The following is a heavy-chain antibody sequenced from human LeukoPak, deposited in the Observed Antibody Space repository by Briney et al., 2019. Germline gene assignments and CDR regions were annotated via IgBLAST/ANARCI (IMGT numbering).Heavy chain of an antibody. J-gene: IGHJ4*02. D-gene: IGHD1-14*01. CDR1: GIIFSSHI. Sequence: PGGSLRLSCAASGIIFSSHIVRWVRQAPGKGLEWVSTIGDTGSTFYEDSVKGRFTISRDNSKNTVYLHMNRPRAEDTAVYYCAKGPGYYFDYWGQGTLVTVSS. V-gene: IGHV3-23*01. CDR3: AKGPGYYFDY. CDR2: IGDTGST.